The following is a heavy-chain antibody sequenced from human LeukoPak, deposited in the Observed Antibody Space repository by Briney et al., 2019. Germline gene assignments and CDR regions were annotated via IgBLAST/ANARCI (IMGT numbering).Heavy chain of an antibody. Sequence: GGSLRLSCAASGFTFSSYSMNWVRQAPGKGLEWVSSISSSSSYIYYADSVKGRFTISRDNAKSSLYLQMNSLRAEDTAVYYCAREQQLFRYFDYWGQGTLVTVSS. CDR3: AREQQLFRYFDY. D-gene: IGHD6-13*01. CDR2: ISSSSSYI. CDR1: GFTFSSYS. J-gene: IGHJ4*02. V-gene: IGHV3-21*01.